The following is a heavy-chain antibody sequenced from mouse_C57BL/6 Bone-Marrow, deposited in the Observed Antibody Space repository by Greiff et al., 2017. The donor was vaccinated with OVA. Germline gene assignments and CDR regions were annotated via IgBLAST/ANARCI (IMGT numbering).Heavy chain of an antibody. CDR3: ARGGTSPFAH. J-gene: IGHJ3*01. V-gene: IGHV1-42*01. CDR2: INPSTGGT. D-gene: IGHD4-1*01. CDR1: GYSFTGYY. Sequence: EVQLQESGPELVKPGASVKISCKASGYSFTGYYMNWVKQSPEKSLEWIGEINPSTGGTTYNQKFKAKATLTVDKSSSTAYMQLKSLTSEDSAVYYCARGGTSPFAHWGQRTLFTVSA.